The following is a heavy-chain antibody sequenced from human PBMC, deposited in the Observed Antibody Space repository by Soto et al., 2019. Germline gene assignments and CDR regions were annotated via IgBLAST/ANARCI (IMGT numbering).Heavy chain of an antibody. D-gene: IGHD4-17*01. CDR1: GGSISSYY. CDR3: AKDKEPDGAWDFDY. J-gene: IGHJ4*02. Sequence: SETLSLTCTVSGGSISSYYWSWIRQPPGKGLEWIGYIYYSGSTNYNPSLKSRVTISVDTSKNTLYLQMNSLRAEDTAVYYCAKDKEPDGAWDFDYWGLGTLVTVSS. V-gene: IGHV4-59*12. CDR2: IYYSGST.